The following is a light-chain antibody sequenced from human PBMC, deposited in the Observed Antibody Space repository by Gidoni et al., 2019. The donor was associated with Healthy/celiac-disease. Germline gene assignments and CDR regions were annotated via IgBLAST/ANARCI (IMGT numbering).Light chain of an antibody. J-gene: IGKJ1*01. V-gene: IGKV1-5*01. CDR1: QSISSW. CDR3: QQYNSHSRT. Sequence: DIHMTQSPSTLSASVGDRVTITCRASQSISSWLAWYQQKPGKAPKLLIYDASSLESGVPSRFSGSGSGTEFTLTISSLQPDDFATYYCQQYNSHSRTFGQGTKVEIK. CDR2: DAS.